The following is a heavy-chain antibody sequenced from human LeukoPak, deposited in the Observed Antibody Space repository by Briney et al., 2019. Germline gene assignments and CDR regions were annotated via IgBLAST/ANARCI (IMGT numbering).Heavy chain of an antibody. Sequence: PGGSLRLSCAASGFTFSSYAMSWVRQAPGKGLEWVSAISGSGGSTYYADSVKGRFTISRDNSKNTLYLQMNSLRAEDTAVYYCAKDSELLRHFDWGAFDIWGQGTMVTVSS. J-gene: IGHJ3*02. D-gene: IGHD3-9*01. V-gene: IGHV3-23*01. CDR3: AKDSELLRHFDWGAFDI. CDR1: GFTFSSYA. CDR2: ISGSGGST.